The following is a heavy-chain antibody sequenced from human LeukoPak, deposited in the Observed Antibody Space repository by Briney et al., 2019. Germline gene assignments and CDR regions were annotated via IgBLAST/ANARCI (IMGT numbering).Heavy chain of an antibody. D-gene: IGHD1-26*01. J-gene: IGHJ3*02. CDR2: TSSDGRIT. CDR3: GRPLVGTSSAAFDI. Sequence: GGSLRLSCAASGFTFNNYWMHWVRQAPGKGLVWVSVTSSDGRITNYADSVKGRFTISRDNAKNTLYLQLNSLRAEDTAVYSCGRPLVGTSSAAFDIWGQGTMVTVSS. V-gene: IGHV3-74*01. CDR1: GFTFNNYW.